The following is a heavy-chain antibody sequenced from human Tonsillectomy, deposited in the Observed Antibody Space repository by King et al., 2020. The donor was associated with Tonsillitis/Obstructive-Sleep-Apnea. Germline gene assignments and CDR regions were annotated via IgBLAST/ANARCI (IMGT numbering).Heavy chain of an antibody. V-gene: IGHV4-59*08. Sequence: VQLQESGPGLVKPSETLSLTCTVSGGSISSYYWSWIRQPPGKGLEWIGYIYYSGSTNYNPSLKSRVTISVDTSKNQFSLKLSSVTAADTAVYYCASRTGSGSKYYFDYWGQGTLVTVSS. CDR3: ASRTGSGSKYYFDY. D-gene: IGHD3-10*01. J-gene: IGHJ4*02. CDR1: GGSISSYY. CDR2: IYYSGST.